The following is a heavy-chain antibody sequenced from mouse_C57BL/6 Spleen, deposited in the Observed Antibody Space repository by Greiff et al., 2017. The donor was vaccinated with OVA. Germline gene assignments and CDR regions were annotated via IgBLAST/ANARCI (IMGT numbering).Heavy chain of an antibody. CDR2: IYPGNSDT. V-gene: IGHV1-5*01. CDR1: GYTFTSYW. J-gene: IGHJ1*03. D-gene: IGHD1-1*01. CDR3: TRSYYGSGYWYFDV. Sequence: EVHLVESGTVLARPGASVKMSCKTSGYTFTSYWMHWVKQRPGQGLEWIGAIYPGNSDTSYNQKFKGKAKLTAVTSASADYMELSSLANEDSAYYYCTRSYYGSGYWYFDVWGTGATVTVSS.